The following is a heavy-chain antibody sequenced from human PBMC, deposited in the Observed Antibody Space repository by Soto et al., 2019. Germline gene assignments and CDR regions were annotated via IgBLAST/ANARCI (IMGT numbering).Heavy chain of an antibody. Sequence: SETLSLTCTVSGGSISSYYWSWIRQPPGKGLEWIGYIYYSGSTNYNPSLKSRVTISVDTSKNQFSLKLSSVTAPDTAVYYCARGGRELRSPFDYWGQGTLVTVSS. CDR1: GGSISSYY. CDR2: IYYSGST. J-gene: IGHJ4*02. CDR3: ARGGRELRSPFDY. D-gene: IGHD1-26*01. V-gene: IGHV4-59*01.